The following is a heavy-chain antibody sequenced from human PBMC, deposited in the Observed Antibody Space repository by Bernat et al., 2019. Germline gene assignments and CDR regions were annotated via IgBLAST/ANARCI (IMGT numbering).Heavy chain of an antibody. CDR3: ARVWRLGYCSGGSCYSGFRFTGLTS. CDR1: GGSISSGDYY. V-gene: IGHV4-30-4*01. CDR2: IYYSGST. D-gene: IGHD2-15*01. J-gene: IGHJ5*02. Sequence: QVQLQESGPGLVKPSQTLSLTCTVSGGSISSGDYYWSWIRQPPGKGLEWIGYIYYSGSTYYNPSLKSRVTISVDTSKNQFSLKLSSVTAADTAVYYCARVWRLGYCSGGSCYSGFRFTGLTSWGQGTLVTVSS.